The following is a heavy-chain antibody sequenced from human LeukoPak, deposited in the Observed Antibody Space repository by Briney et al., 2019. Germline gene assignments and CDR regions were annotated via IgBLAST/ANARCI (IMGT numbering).Heavy chain of an antibody. CDR1: GGSISSGGYY. D-gene: IGHD6-13*01. CDR3: ARDSYNSTWLPYFDY. J-gene: IGHJ4*02. Sequence: PSETLSLTCTVSGGSISSGGYYWSWIRQPPGKGLEWIGYIYHNGNTYYNPSLKSRVTISVDKSKNQFSLKLRSVTAADTAVYYCARDSYNSTWLPYFDYWGQGTLVTVSS. CDR2: IYHNGNT. V-gene: IGHV4-30-2*01.